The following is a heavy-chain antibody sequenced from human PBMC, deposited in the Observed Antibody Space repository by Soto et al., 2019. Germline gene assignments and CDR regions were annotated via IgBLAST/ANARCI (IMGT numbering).Heavy chain of an antibody. V-gene: IGHV1-46*01. CDR2: INPSGGST. CDR1: GYTFTNYY. J-gene: IGHJ4*02. D-gene: IGHD6-19*01. CDR3: AREASAVAGTNFDY. Sequence: QVQLVQSGAEVRMLGASVKVSCKASGYTFTNYYIHWVRQAPGQGLEWMGIINPSGGSTRYSPKFQGRLTMTGDTSTSTVYMELSSLRSDDTAVFYCAREASAVAGTNFDYWGQGTLVTVSS.